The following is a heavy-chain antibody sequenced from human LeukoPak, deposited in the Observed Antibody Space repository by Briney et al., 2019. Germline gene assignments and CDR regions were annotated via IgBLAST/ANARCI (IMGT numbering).Heavy chain of an antibody. J-gene: IGHJ4*02. CDR2: ISGSGGST. D-gene: IGHD3-22*01. Sequence: PGGSLRLSCAASGFTFSSYAMSWVRQAPGKGLEWVSAISGSGGSTYYADSVKGRFTISRDNSKNTLYLQMNSLRAEDTAVYYCAKDLRPYDSSGPDYWGQGTLVTVSS. CDR1: GFTFSSYA. CDR3: AKDLRPYDSSGPDY. V-gene: IGHV3-23*01.